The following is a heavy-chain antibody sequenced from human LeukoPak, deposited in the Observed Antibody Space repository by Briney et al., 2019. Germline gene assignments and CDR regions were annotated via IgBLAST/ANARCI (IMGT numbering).Heavy chain of an antibody. D-gene: IGHD7-27*01. CDR1: GLAVGNNY. CDR3: ARGPPRVGHWEYFDY. Sequence: LKPTCTVSGLAVGNNYVASVPQATRKGLEWVSVIYSDGRTKYVDSVKGRFTISRDNSKNTVYLQMTSLRPEDTAVFYCARGPPRVGHWEYFDYWGQGTLVTVSS. V-gene: IGHV3-66*02. J-gene: IGHJ4*02. CDR2: IYSDGRT.